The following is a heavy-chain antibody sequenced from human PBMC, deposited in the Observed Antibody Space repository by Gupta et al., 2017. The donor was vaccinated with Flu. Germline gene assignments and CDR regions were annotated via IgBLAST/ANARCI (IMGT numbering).Heavy chain of an antibody. Sequence: FTFSSYAMSWVRQAPGKRLEWVSAISGSGCSTYYADSVKGRFTISRDNSKDTLYLQMNSLRAEDTAVYYCAKPAGTYFDYWGQGTLVTVSS. J-gene: IGHJ4*02. CDR1: FTFSSYA. CDR2: ISGSGCST. V-gene: IGHV3-23*01. CDR3: AKPAGTYFDY. D-gene: IGHD3-10*01.